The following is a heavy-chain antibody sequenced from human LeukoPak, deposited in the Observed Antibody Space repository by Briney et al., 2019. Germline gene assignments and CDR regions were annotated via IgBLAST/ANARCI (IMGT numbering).Heavy chain of an antibody. CDR2: INPHSGGT. D-gene: IGHD2-15*01. V-gene: IGHV1-2*02. Sequence: ASVKVSCKASGYTFTGYYMHWVRQAPGQGLEWMGWINPHSGGTNYAQKFQGGVTMTRDTSITTAYMELSSLRAEDTAIYYCARRAGEYSHPYDYWGQGTLVTVSS. CDR1: GYTFTGYY. CDR3: ARRAGEYSHPYDY. J-gene: IGHJ4*02.